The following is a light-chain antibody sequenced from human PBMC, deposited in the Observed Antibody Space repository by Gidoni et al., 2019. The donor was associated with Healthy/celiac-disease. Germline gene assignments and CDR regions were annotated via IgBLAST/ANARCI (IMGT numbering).Light chain of an antibody. CDR2: EVS. Sequence: QSALTQPASVSGSPGQSITISCTGTSSDVGGYNYVSWYQQHPGKAPKLMIYEVSNRPSGVSNRFSGSKSGNTASLTISGLQAEDEADDYCSSYTSSSTPVFGGGTKLTVL. CDR3: SSYTSSSTPV. J-gene: IGLJ3*02. V-gene: IGLV2-14*01. CDR1: SSDVGGYNY.